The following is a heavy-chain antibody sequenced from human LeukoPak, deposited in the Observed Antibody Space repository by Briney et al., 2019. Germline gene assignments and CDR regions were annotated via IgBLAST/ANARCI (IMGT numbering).Heavy chain of an antibody. CDR2: INDDGSDT. D-gene: IGHD1-1*01. V-gene: IGHV3-74*01. CDR1: GFTFKLYW. Sequence: PGGSLRLSCAASGFTFKLYWMHWVRQVPGKRPVWVSRINDDGSDTIYADSVRGRFTISRDDAKNSLYLEMNSLRVEDTAVYYCARENFMATSGTTFDIWGQGTMVSVSS. CDR3: ARENFMATSGTTFDI. J-gene: IGHJ3*02.